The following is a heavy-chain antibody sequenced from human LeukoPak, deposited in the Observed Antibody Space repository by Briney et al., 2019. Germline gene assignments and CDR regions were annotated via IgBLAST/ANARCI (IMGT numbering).Heavy chain of an antibody. V-gene: IGHV3-23*01. CDR3: AKAPIAVAGTSNYCDY. CDR2: ISGSGGST. D-gene: IGHD6-19*01. Sequence: GGSLRLSCAAAGFTFSSFAMSWVRQAPGKGLEWVSAISGSGGSTYYADSGKGRFTISRDISKNTLYLQMNRQRAEDTAVYYCAKAPIAVAGTSNYCDYWGQGTLVTVFS. CDR1: GFTFSSFA. J-gene: IGHJ4*02.